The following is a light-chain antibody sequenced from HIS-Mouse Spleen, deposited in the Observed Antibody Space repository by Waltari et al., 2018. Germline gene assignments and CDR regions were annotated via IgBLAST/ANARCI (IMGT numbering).Light chain of an antibody. V-gene: IGLV2-14*03. CDR3: SSYTSSSFNVV. J-gene: IGLJ2*01. CDR2: DVS. CDR1: SSDVGCSNY. Sequence: QSALTQPASVSGSPGQSITISCTGTSSDVGCSNYVSWYQQHPGKAPKLMIYDVSNRPSGVSNRFSGSKSGNTASLTISGLQAEDEADYYCSSYTSSSFNVVFGGGTKLTVL.